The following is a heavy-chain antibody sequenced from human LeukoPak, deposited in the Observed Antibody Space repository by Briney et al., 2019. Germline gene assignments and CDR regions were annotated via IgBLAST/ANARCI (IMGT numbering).Heavy chain of an antibody. V-gene: IGHV4-59*12. CDR2: IYYSGST. CDR3: AREVDCSSTSCYHTIYYYYMDV. CDR1: GGFISSYY. Sequence: SEALSLTCTVSGGFISSYYWSWIRQPPGKGLEWIGYIYYSGSTNYNPSLKSRVTMSVDTSKNQFSLKLSSVTAADTAVYYCAREVDCSSTSCYHTIYYYYMDVWGKGAMVTVSS. D-gene: IGHD2-2*01. J-gene: IGHJ6*03.